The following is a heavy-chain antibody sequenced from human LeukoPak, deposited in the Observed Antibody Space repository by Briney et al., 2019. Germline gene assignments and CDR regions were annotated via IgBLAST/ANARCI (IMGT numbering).Heavy chain of an antibody. CDR2: INHSGST. D-gene: IGHD2-2*02. Sequence: SSETLSLTCAVYGGSFSGYYWSWIRQPPGKGLEWIGEINHSGSTNYNPSLKGRVTISVDTSKNQFSLKLSSVTAADTAVYYCARAITCSSTSCYIDYWGQGTLVTVSS. J-gene: IGHJ4*02. CDR1: GGSFSGYY. V-gene: IGHV4-34*01. CDR3: ARAITCSSTSCYIDY.